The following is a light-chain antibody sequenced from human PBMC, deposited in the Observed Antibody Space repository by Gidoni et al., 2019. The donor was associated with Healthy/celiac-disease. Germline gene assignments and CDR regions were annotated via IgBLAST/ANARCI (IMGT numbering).Light chain of an antibody. Sequence: EIVLPQSPATLSLSPGERATLSCRASQSVCSYLAWYQQKPGQAPRLLIYDASNRATGIPARFSGSGSGTDFTLTISSLEPEDFAVYYCQQRSNWPPITFXQXTRLEIK. J-gene: IGKJ5*01. CDR1: QSVCSY. V-gene: IGKV3-11*01. CDR2: DAS. CDR3: QQRSNWPPIT.